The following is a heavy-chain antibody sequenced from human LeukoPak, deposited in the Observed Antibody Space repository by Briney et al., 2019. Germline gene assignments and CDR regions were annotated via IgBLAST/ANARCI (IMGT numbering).Heavy chain of an antibody. J-gene: IGHJ6*03. D-gene: IGHD1-14*01. CDR2: ISSSSGYI. CDR3: ARVGPWVNPDYYYYYMDV. CDR1: GFTFSSYN. Sequence: GGSLRLSCAASGFTFSSYNMNWVRQAPGKGLEWVSSISSSSGYIYYADSLKGRFTISRDNAKSSLYLQMNSLRAEDTAVYYCARVGPWVNPDYYYYYMDVWGKGTTVTVSS. V-gene: IGHV3-21*01.